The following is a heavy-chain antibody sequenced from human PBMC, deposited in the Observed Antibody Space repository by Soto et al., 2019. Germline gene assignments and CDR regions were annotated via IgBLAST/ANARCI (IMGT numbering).Heavy chain of an antibody. CDR2: ISSSGSTI. J-gene: IGHJ4*02. D-gene: IGHD3-10*01. CDR1: GFTFSSYE. CDR3: ASEWGNYYGSGEILGFDY. Sequence: EVQLVESGGGLVQPGGSLRLSCAASGFTFSSYEMNWVRQAPGKGLEWVSYISSSGSTIYYADSVKGRFTISRDNAKNSLYLQMNSLRAEDTAVYNSASEWGNYYGSGEILGFDYWGQGTLVTVSS. V-gene: IGHV3-48*03.